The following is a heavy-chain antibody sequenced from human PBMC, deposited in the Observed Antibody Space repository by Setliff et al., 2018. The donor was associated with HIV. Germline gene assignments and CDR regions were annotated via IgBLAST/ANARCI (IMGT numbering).Heavy chain of an antibody. V-gene: IGHV5-51*01. CDR2: IYPGDSVT. Sequence: GESLKISCKGSGYGFSNYWLAWVRQTPGKGLEWMGIIYPGDSVTRYSPSFQGQVTFSADKSINTAYLQWGSLKASDTGIYFCARQTSRYITLSPPDYWGQGTLVTVSS. D-gene: IGHD3-9*01. J-gene: IGHJ4*02. CDR1: GYGFSNYW. CDR3: ARQTSRYITLSPPDY.